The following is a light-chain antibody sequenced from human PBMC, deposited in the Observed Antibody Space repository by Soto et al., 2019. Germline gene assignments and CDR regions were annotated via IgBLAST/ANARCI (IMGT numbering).Light chain of an antibody. J-gene: IGKJ1*01. V-gene: IGKV3-15*01. CDR1: QSVSSN. CDR3: QQYNNWPPMA. Sequence: EIVMTQSPATLSVSPGERATLSCRASQSVSSNLAWYQQKPVQAPRLLIYGASTRATGIPATFSGSGSGTEFTLTISSLQSEDFAVYYCQQYNNWPPMAFGQGTKVEIK. CDR2: GAS.